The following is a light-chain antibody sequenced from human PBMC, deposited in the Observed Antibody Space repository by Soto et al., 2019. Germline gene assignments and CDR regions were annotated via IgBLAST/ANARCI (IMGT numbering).Light chain of an antibody. CDR1: QSVSSSY. CDR2: DAS. Sequence: EIVLTQSPGTLSLSPGERATLSCRASQSVSSSYLAWYQQKPGQAPRLLIYDASSRATGIPDRFSGSGSGTDFTLTITRLEPEDVAVYYCQHYGDLVTFGGGTKVEI. CDR3: QHYGDLVT. J-gene: IGKJ4*01. V-gene: IGKV3-20*01.